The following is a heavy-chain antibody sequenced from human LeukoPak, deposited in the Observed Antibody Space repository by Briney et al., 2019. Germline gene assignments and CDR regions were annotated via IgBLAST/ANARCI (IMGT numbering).Heavy chain of an antibody. CDR1: GGSFSGYY. CDR2: IYHSGNK. V-gene: IGHV4-34*01. Sequence: SETLSLTCAVYGGSFSGYYWSWIRQPPGKGLEWIGIIYHSGNKYYNPSLKSRVTISVDTSKNQFSLKLSSVAAADTAVYYCARDRGTTGYNYFDYWGRGALVTVSS. D-gene: IGHD5-24*01. CDR3: ARDRGTTGYNYFDY. J-gene: IGHJ4*02.